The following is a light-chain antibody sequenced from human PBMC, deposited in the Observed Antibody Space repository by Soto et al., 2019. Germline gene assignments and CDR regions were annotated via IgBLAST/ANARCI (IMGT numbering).Light chain of an antibody. V-gene: IGLV2-11*01. CDR1: SSDVGGYKY. CDR3: CSYAGSSVGV. CDR2: DVS. Sequence: QSVLTQPRSVSGSPGQSVIISCTGTSSDVGGYKYVSWYQQHPGKAPKLVIYDVSERPSGVPDRFSGSKSGNTASLPISGLQAEDEADYHCCSYAGSSVGVFGGGTKVTVL. J-gene: IGLJ3*02.